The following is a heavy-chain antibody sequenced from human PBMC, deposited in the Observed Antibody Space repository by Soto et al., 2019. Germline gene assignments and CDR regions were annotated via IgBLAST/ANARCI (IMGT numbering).Heavy chain of an antibody. J-gene: IGHJ6*03. CDR1: GGSFSGYY. CDR2: INHSGST. CDR3: ARGRAPAALYYYYYYMDV. D-gene: IGHD2-2*01. V-gene: IGHV4-34*01. Sequence: SETLSLTCAVYGGSFSGYYWSWIRQPPGKGLEWIGEINHSGSTNYNPSLKSRVTISVDTSKNQFSLKLSSVTAADTAVYYCARGRAPAALYYYYYYMDVWGKGTTVTVSS.